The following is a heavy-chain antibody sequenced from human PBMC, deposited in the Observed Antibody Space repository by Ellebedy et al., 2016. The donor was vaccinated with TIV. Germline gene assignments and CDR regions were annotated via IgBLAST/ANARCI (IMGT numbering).Heavy chain of an antibody. V-gene: IGHV3-11*04. D-gene: IGHD4-17*01. Sequence: GGSLRLSCAASGFTFSDYYMSWIRQAPGKGLEWVSYISSSGSTIYYADSVKGRFTISRDNAKNSLYLQMNSLRAEDTAVYYCARENDYGDWLDAFDIWGQGTMVTVSS. CDR1: GFTFSDYY. CDR3: ARENDYGDWLDAFDI. CDR2: ISSSGSTI. J-gene: IGHJ3*02.